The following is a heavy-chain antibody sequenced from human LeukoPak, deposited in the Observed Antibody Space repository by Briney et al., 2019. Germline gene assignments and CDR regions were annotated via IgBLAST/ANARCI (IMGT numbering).Heavy chain of an antibody. CDR2: ISYDGSNK. D-gene: IGHD3-9*01. CDR1: GFTFSSYG. Sequence: GGSLRLSYAASGFTFSSYGMHWVRQAPGKGLEWVAVISYDGSNKYYADSVKGRFTISRDNSKNTLYLQMNSLRAEDTAVYYCAKDLADYDILTGYYYYGMDVWGQGTTVTVSS. J-gene: IGHJ6*02. V-gene: IGHV3-30*18. CDR3: AKDLADYDILTGYYYYGMDV.